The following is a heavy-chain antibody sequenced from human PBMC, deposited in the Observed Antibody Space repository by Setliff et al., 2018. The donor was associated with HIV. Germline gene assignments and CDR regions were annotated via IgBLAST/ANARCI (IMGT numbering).Heavy chain of an antibody. V-gene: IGHV4-31*03. J-gene: IGHJ2*01. Sequence: SETLSLTCTVSGGSISSGGYYWSWIRQHPGKGLEWIGYIYYSGSTYYNPSLKSRVTISVDTSKNQFSLKLSSVTAADTAVYYCARGNYGDYLWYLDLWGRGTLVTVSS. CDR2: IYYSGST. CDR1: GGSISSGGYY. CDR3: ARGNYGDYLWYLDL. D-gene: IGHD4-17*01.